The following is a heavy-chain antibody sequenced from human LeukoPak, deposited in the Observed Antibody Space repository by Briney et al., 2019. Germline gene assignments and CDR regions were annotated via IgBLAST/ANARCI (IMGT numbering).Heavy chain of an antibody. CDR3: AELGITMIGGV. J-gene: IGHJ6*04. CDR1: GFRFDDYG. CDR2: ISGSGGST. D-gene: IGHD3-10*02. V-gene: IGHV3-23*01. Sequence: PGGSLRLSCIASGFRFDDYGMSWVRQAPGKGLEWVSAISGSGGSTYYADSVKGRFTISRDNAKNSLYLQMNSLRAEDTAVYYCAELGITMIGGVWGKGTTVTISS.